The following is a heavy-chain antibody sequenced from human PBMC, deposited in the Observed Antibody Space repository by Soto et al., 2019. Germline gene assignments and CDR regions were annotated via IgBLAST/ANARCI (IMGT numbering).Heavy chain of an antibody. J-gene: IGHJ5*02. CDR2: IYYSGST. CDR3: ARHMYYDILTGYGWFDP. V-gene: IGHV4-39*01. D-gene: IGHD3-9*01. CDR1: GGSISSSSYY. Sequence: SETLSLTCTVSGGSISSSSYYWGWIRQPPGEGLEWMGSIYYSGSTYYNPSLKSRVTISVDTSKNQFSLKLSSVTAADTAVYYCARHMYYDILTGYGWFDPWGQGTLVTVSS.